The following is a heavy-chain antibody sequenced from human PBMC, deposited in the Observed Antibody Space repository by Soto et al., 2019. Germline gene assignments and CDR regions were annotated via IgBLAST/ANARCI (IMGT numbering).Heavy chain of an antibody. V-gene: IGHV4-30-2*01. D-gene: IGHD2-15*01. CDR3: ARDYCRGGSCYVDY. CDR1: GGSISTTGSS. Sequence: PSETLSLTCDVSGGSISTTGSSWIWIRQPPGKGLEWLGYISYLGITYYNPSLKSRVSISVDRSKNQFSLSLNSVTAADTALYYCARDYCRGGSCYVDYWGQGAPVTVSS. CDR2: ISYLGIT. J-gene: IGHJ4*02.